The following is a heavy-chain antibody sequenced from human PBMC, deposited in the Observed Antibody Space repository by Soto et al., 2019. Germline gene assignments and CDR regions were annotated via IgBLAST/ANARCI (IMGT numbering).Heavy chain of an antibody. D-gene: IGHD3-22*01. J-gene: IGHJ4*02. CDR2: MNPNSGTT. Sequence: QVQLVQSGAEVKKPGASVKVSCKASGYTFASYDISWVLQATGQGLEWMGWMNPNSGTTGYAQKFQGRVTMTRNTSISTAYMELSSLRSEDTAVYYCARGGSISSGYYFDYWGQGTLVTVSS. CDR3: ARGGSISSGYYFDY. CDR1: GYTFASYD. V-gene: IGHV1-8*01.